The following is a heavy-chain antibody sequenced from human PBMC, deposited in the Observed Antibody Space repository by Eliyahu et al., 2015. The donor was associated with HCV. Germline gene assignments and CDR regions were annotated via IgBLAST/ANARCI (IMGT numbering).Heavy chain of an antibody. Sequence: QLRLQESGPRLVKPSETLSLTCKVSGGSINPSTYYWGWIRQSPGKGLDWIANIYYSGSTYHNPSLKSRLTISVDTSKNQFSLHLRSVTAADTAVYYCAAGTSFYSDRPFWGLGTLVTVSS. CDR1: GGSINPSTYY. CDR2: IYYSGST. D-gene: IGHD3-10*01. J-gene: IGHJ3*01. V-gene: IGHV4-39*01. CDR3: AAGTSFYSDRPF.